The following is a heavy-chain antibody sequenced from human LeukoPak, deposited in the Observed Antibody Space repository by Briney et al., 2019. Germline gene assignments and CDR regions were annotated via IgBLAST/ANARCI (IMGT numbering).Heavy chain of an antibody. CDR3: ARGGVLRFLEHLDY. Sequence: ASVKVSCKASGDTFSSYYMHWVRQAPGQGLEWMGVINPSGGSTTYAQKFQGRVTMTRDTSTSTVYMELSSLRSEDTAVYYCARGGVLRFLEHLDYWGQGTLVTVSS. CDR2: INPSGGST. V-gene: IGHV1-46*01. D-gene: IGHD3-3*01. CDR1: GDTFSSYY. J-gene: IGHJ4*02.